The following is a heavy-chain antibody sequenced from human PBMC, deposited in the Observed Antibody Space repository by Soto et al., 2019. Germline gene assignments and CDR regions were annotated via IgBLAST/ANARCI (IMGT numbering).Heavy chain of an antibody. D-gene: IGHD6-6*01. Sequence: DVQLVESGGGLVQPGGSLRLSCAASGFAVRTYWMHWVRQTPGKGLVWVSRISNDGSTTHYADSVKGRFTISRDNAKDTLYLQMTSLGAEDTAVYYCARDLRPTDYWGQGTLVTVSS. CDR3: ARDLRPTDY. V-gene: IGHV3-74*01. CDR1: GFAVRTYW. CDR2: ISNDGSTT. J-gene: IGHJ4*02.